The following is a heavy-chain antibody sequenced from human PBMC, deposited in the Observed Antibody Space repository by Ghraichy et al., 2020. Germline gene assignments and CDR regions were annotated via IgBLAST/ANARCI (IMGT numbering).Heavy chain of an antibody. Sequence: SETLSLTCRVHGGSFSGYYWSWIRQSPGKGLEWIGEINESGATNYNPSLKSRVTISIDTSNNQFSLKLNSVTAADTAVYYCASSRYYDTSGYYWKYYLDNWGQRTLVTVSS. CDR3: ASSRYYDTSGYYWKYYLDN. V-gene: IGHV4-34*01. CDR2: INESGAT. J-gene: IGHJ4*02. CDR1: GGSFSGYY. D-gene: IGHD3-22*01.